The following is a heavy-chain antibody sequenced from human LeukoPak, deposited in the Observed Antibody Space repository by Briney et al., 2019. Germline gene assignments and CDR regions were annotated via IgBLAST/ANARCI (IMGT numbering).Heavy chain of an antibody. J-gene: IGHJ5*02. V-gene: IGHV3-23*01. CDR2: ISGSGGST. CDR1: GFTFSSYA. CDR3: AKDRGIAAAGTRFDP. Sequence: PGRSLRLSCAASGFTFSSYAMSWVRQAPGKGLEWVSAISGSGGSTYYADSVKGRFTISRDNSKNTLYLQMNSLRAEDTAVYYGAKDRGIAAAGTRFDPWGQGTLVTLSS. D-gene: IGHD6-13*01.